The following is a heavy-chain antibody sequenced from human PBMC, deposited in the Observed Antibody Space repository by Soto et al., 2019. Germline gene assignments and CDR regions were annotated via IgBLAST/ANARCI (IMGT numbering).Heavy chain of an antibody. D-gene: IGHD3-3*01. CDR3: ASTSDYDFWSGPYYYYYYYMDV. CDR1: GYTFTSYD. CDR2: MNPNSGNT. Sequence: ASVKVSCKASGYTFTSYDINWVRQATGQGLEWMGWMNPNSGNTGYAQKFQGRVTMTRNTSISTAYIELSSLRSEDTAVYYCASTSDYDFWSGPYYYYYYYMDVWGKGTTVTVSS. V-gene: IGHV1-8*01. J-gene: IGHJ6*03.